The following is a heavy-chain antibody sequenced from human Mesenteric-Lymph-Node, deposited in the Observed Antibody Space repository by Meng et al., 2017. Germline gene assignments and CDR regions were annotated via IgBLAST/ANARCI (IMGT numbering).Heavy chain of an antibody. Sequence: GESLKISCAASGFTFSIYAMSWVRQAPGKGLEWVSAVGGIDGNTYYADSVRGRFTISRDNSKNTVYLQMNSLRAEDTAVYYCAKVPDSSGYTGRAPFDYWGQGTLVTVSS. CDR3: AKVPDSSGYTGRAPFDY. D-gene: IGHD3-22*01. CDR1: GFTFSIYA. V-gene: IGHV3-23*01. CDR2: VGGIDGNT. J-gene: IGHJ4*02.